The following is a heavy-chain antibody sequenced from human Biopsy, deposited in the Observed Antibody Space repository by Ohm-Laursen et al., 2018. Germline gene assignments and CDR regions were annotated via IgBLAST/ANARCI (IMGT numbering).Heavy chain of an antibody. V-gene: IGHV4-39*01. CDR3: ARHPTGFWFDP. Sequence: SETLSLTCPVSGGSISSSTTYYWAWLRQPPGKGLEWIGSIYNTETTFYNPSLESRVTISVDTSTNQFSLKVSSVTAADTALYFCARHPTGFWFDPWGHGTLVTVSS. CDR1: GGSISSSTTYY. CDR2: IYNTETT. J-gene: IGHJ5*02.